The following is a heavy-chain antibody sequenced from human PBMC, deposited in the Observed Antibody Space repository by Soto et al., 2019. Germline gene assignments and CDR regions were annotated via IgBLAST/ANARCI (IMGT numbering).Heavy chain of an antibody. D-gene: IGHD2-15*01. V-gene: IGHV3-23*01. CDR2: LSGSRTGT. Sequence: GAPRSLSKTSSRITFSNYGLSWGRLPPGDWLSWVSALSGSRTGTYYAESLKSRFTISIENYTKTLYLQMSKLIAEHTGLYFCAKLLRTSCSSEGGRGTLVHVSS. J-gene: IGHJ4*02. CDR3: AKLLRTSCSSE. CDR1: RITFSNYG.